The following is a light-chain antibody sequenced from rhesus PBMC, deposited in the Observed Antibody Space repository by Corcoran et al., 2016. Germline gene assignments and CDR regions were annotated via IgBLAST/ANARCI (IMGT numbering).Light chain of an antibody. J-gene: IGKJ4*01. CDR3: LQYNSDPPT. CDR1: QGISTY. CDR2: AAS. V-gene: IGKV1-43*02. Sequence: DIQMTQSPSSLSASVGDRVTITCRASQGISTYLNWYQQKPGKAPKRLIYAASSLESGVPSRVSGSGSRTDFTLTISSLQTEDFATYFCLQYNSDPPTFGGGTKVEIK.